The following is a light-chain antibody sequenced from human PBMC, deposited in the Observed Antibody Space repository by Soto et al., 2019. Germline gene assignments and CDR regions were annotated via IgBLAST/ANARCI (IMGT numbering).Light chain of an antibody. CDR2: KAT. J-gene: IGKJ2*01. CDR3: QQYNDYQYT. CDR1: QSITTW. Sequence: DIEMTQSPSTLSASVGDRVTITCRASQSITTWLAWYQQKPGKAPKLLIYKATNVQTEVPSSFSDSGSGTELSLTISSLQPEVFSIYYCQQYNDYQYTVRQRTNLEIK. V-gene: IGKV1-5*03.